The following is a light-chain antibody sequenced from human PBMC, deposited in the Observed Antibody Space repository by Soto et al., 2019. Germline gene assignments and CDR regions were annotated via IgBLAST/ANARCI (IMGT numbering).Light chain of an antibody. Sequence: QSALTPPASVSGSPGQSITISCTGTSSDVGSYNLVSWYQQHPGKAPKLMIYEGSKRPSGVSNRFSGSKSGNTASLTISGLQAEDEADYYCCSYAGSSTFADVVFGGGTKLTVL. CDR2: EGS. J-gene: IGLJ2*01. CDR3: CSYAGSSTFADVV. V-gene: IGLV2-23*03. CDR1: SSDVGSYNL.